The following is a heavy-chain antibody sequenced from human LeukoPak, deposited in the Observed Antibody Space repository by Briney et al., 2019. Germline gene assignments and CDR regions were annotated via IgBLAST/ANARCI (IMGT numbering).Heavy chain of an antibody. CDR3: ARDPGGRRAKNFDY. CDR2: ISYDGSNK. V-gene: IGHV3-30-3*01. CDR1: GFTFSSYA. D-gene: IGHD2-15*01. J-gene: IGHJ4*02. Sequence: HPGGSLRLSCAASGFTFSSYAMHWVRQAPGKGLEWVAVISYDGSNKYYADSVKGRFTISRDNSKNTLYLQMNSLRAEDTAVYYCARDPGGRRAKNFDYWGQGTLVTVSS.